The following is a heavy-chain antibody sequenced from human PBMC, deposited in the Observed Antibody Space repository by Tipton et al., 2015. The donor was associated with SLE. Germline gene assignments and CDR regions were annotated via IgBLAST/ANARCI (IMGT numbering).Heavy chain of an antibody. V-gene: IGHV4-4*07. CDR3: AREVKSGRYDWFDP. CDR1: GGSISSYY. Sequence: TLSLTCTVSGGSISSYYWSWIRQTAGKGPEWMGRIFVSGTTYYNPSPKSRVTMSIDRSKNHFSLRLRSVSAADTAIYYCAREVKSGRYDWFDPWGQGTLATVSS. D-gene: IGHD1-26*01. CDR2: IFVSGTT. J-gene: IGHJ5*02.